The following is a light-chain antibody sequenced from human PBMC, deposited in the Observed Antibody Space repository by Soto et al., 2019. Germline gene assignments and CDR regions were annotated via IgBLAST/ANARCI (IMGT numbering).Light chain of an antibody. CDR2: TNG. V-gene: IGLV1-40*01. Sequence: QLVLTQPPSVSGAPGQRVTISCTGTSSNIGAGYDVNWYQHLPGAAPKLLIYTNGNRPSGVPDRFSGSKSGTSASLAITGLQAADEADYYCQSYDSGLSGSVFGGGTQLTVL. J-gene: IGLJ3*02. CDR3: QSYDSGLSGSV. CDR1: SSNIGAGYD.